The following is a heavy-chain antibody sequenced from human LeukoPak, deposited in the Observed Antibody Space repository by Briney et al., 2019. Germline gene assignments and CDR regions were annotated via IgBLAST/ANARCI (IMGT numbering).Heavy chain of an antibody. CDR2: IRYDGSNK. Sequence: GGSLRLSCAASGFTFSSYGMHWVRQAPGKGLEWVAFIRYDGSNKYYADSVKGRFSISRDNSKNTLYLQMNTLRAEDTGVYYCAKDGYSSSSLNYYYYYMDVWGKGTTVTVSS. V-gene: IGHV3-30*02. CDR3: AKDGYSSSSLNYYYYYMDV. CDR1: GFTFSSYG. D-gene: IGHD6-6*01. J-gene: IGHJ6*03.